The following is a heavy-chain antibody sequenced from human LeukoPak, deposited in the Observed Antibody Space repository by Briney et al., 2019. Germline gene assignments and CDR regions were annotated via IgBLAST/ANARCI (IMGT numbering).Heavy chain of an antibody. D-gene: IGHD6-13*01. CDR2: TYYRSKWYN. V-gene: IGHV6-1*01. CDR1: GDSVSSNSAA. CDR3: ARGRSWPLDY. J-gene: IGHJ4*02. Sequence: SQTLSLTCAISGDSVSSNSAAWTWIRQSPSRGLEWLGRTYYRSKWYNDYAASVKSRIIINPDTSKSQFSLQLNSVTPEDTAIYYCARGRSWPLDYWGQGTLVTVSS.